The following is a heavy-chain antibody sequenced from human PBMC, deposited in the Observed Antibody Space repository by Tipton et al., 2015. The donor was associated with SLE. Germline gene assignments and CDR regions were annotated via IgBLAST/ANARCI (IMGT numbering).Heavy chain of an antibody. Sequence: QLVQSGGGVVQPGRSLRLSCAASGFTFTTYGMHWVRQAPGKGLEWVAFIRYDGSNKYYADSVKGRSTISRDNSKNTLYLQMNSLRAEDTAMYYCAKGYYYDSSGYFDYWGQGTLVTVSS. CDR3: AKGYYYDSSGYFDY. J-gene: IGHJ4*02. CDR1: GFTFTTYG. V-gene: IGHV3-30*02. D-gene: IGHD3-22*01. CDR2: IRYDGSNK.